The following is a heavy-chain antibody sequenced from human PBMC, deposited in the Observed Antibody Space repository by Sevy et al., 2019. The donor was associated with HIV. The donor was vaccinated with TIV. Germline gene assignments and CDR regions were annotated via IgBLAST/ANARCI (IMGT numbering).Heavy chain of an antibody. D-gene: IGHD2-2*01. CDR2: INPNRGGT. Sequence: ASVKVSCKASGYTFTGYYMHWVRQAPGQGLEWMGRINPNRGGTNYAQKFQGRVTMTRDTSISTAYMELSRLRSDDTAVYYCARALSPYCSSTSCYEPYGMDVWGQGTTVTVSS. J-gene: IGHJ6*02. CDR3: ARALSPYCSSTSCYEPYGMDV. CDR1: GYTFTGYY. V-gene: IGHV1-2*06.